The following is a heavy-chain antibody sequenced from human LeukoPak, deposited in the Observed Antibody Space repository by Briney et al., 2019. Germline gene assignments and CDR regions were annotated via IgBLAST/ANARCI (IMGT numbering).Heavy chain of an antibody. D-gene: IGHD6-6*01. CDR1: GFTFSSYA. V-gene: IGHV3-30-3*01. CDR2: ISYDGSNK. J-gene: IGHJ4*02. CDR3: ARDRSRYSSPCDY. Sequence: GGSLRLSCAASGFTFSSYAMHWVRQAPGKGLEWVAVISYDGSNKYYADSVKGRFTISRDNSKNTLYLQMNSLGAEDTAVYYCARDRSRYSSPCDYRGQGTLVTVSS.